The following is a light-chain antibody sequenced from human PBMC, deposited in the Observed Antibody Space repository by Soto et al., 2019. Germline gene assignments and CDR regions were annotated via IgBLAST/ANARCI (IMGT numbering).Light chain of an antibody. CDR1: QSISTF. V-gene: IGKV1-39*01. Sequence: DIQLTQSPASLSASVGDRVIITCRASQSISTFLNWYQVKPGRAPKLLVFDASSRQGWVPSRIRGSRSATKFTLTITALQPEDFATYYCQQNYMTPWTFGQGTTVDI. CDR2: DAS. CDR3: QQNYMTPWT. J-gene: IGKJ1*01.